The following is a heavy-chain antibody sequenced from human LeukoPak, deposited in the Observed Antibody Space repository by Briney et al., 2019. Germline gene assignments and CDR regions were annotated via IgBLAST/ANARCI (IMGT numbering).Heavy chain of an antibody. Sequence: GGSLRLSCVASGFTVSSNYMSWVRQAPGKGLEWVSVIYSGGNTHYADSVKGRFTISRDNAKNSLYLQMNNLRAEDTALYYCARDSYGDYGEVGDYWGQGTLVTVSS. CDR3: ARDSYGDYGEVGDY. J-gene: IGHJ4*02. V-gene: IGHV3-53*01. CDR1: GFTVSSNY. CDR2: IYSGGNT. D-gene: IGHD4-17*01.